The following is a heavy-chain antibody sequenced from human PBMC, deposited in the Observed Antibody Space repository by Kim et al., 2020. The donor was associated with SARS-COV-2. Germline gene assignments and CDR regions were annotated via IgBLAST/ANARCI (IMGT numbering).Heavy chain of an antibody. D-gene: IGHD6-13*01. V-gene: IGHV6-1*01. CDR3: AREVAAVVGTAYQVFDY. CDR2: TYYRSKWYS. CDR1: GDSVSSNSAT. Sequence: SQTLSLTCAISGDSVSSNSATWTWIRQSPSRGLEWLGRTYYRSKWYSDYAVSVKSRVTINPDTSKNQVSLQLNSVTPEDTAVYYCAREVAAVVGTAYQVFDYWGQGTLVTVSS. J-gene: IGHJ4*02.